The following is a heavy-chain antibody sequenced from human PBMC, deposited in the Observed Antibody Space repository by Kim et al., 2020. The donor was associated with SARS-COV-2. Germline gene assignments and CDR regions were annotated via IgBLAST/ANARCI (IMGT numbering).Heavy chain of an antibody. J-gene: IGHJ5*02. CDR1: GGSISSSSYY. Sequence: SETLSLTCTVSGGSISSSSYYWGWIRQPPGKGLEWIGSIYYSGSTYYNPSLKSRVTISVDTSKNQFSLKLSSVTAADTAVYYCARHSHCSSTSCWWRVKNNWFDTWGQGTLVTVSS. CDR3: ARHSHCSSTSCWWRVKNNWFDT. CDR2: IYYSGST. V-gene: IGHV4-39*01. D-gene: IGHD2-2*01.